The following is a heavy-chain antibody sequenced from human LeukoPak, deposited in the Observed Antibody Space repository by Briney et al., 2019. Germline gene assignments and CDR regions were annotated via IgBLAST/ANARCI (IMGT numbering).Heavy chain of an antibody. D-gene: IGHD5-18*01. CDR2: IIPMSDTA. Sequence: SVKVSCKASGGTFNSYAISWVRQAPGQGLEWMGGIIPMSDTANYPQKFRGRLTITADIPTSTVYMELSSLRSEDTAVYYCSKDLLAMVGYMDVWGKGTTVTVSS. CDR1: GGTFNSYA. CDR3: SKDLLAMVGYMDV. J-gene: IGHJ6*03. V-gene: IGHV1-69*06.